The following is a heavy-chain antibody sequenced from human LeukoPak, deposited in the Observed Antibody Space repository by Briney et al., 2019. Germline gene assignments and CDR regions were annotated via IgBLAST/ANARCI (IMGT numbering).Heavy chain of an antibody. V-gene: IGHV1-69*01. CDR1: GGTFSSYA. D-gene: IGHD4-17*01. Sequence: VKVSCKASGGTFSSYAISWVRQAPGQGLEWMGGIIPIFGTANYAQKFQGRVTITADESTSTAYMELSSLRSEDTAVYYCARDLNDYGDYESNYWGQGTLVTVSS. CDR2: IIPIFGTA. J-gene: IGHJ4*02. CDR3: ARDLNDYGDYESNY.